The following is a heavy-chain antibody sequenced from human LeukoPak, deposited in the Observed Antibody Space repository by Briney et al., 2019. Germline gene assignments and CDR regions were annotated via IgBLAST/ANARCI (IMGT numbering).Heavy chain of an antibody. D-gene: IGHD2-15*01. V-gene: IGHV1-18*01. CDR2: ISAYNGNT. Sequence: ASVKVSCKASGFTFTSYDINWVRQATGQGLEWMGWISAYNGNTNYAQKLQGRVTMTTDTSTSTAYMELRSLRSDDTAVYYCARNGLCSGGSCQYYYYYYGMDVWGQGTTVTVSS. CDR1: GFTFTSYD. CDR3: ARNGLCSGGSCQYYYYYYGMDV. J-gene: IGHJ6*02.